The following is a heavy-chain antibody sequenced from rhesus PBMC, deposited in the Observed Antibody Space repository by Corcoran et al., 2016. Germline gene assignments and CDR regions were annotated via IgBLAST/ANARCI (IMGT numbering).Heavy chain of an antibody. V-gene: IGHV4S11*01. CDR1: GDSVSSYL. Sequence: QVQLQESGPGLVKPLETLSLTCAVSGDSVSSYLWSWVRQPPGKGLEWIGYIYGSGGGTNYHPSHKSRVTLAVDTSRNQFSLKLNAVTAADTAVYYCAKYHGSENDWRYNRFDVWGAGVLVTVSS. D-gene: IGHD1-14*01. CDR3: AKYHGSENDWRYNRFDV. J-gene: IGHJ5-1*01. CDR2: IYGSGGGT.